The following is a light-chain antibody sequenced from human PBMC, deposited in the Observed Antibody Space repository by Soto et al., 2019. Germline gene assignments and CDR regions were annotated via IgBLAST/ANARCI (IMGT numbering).Light chain of an antibody. CDR2: DAS. J-gene: IGKJ2*01. V-gene: IGKV1-33*01. CDR1: QDISNY. Sequence: DIQMTQSPSSLSASVGDRVTITCQASQDISNYLNWYQQKPGKAPKLLIYDASNLETGVPSRFSGSGSWTDLTFTISSLQPEDIATYYCQQYDNLPFYTFGQGTKLEIK. CDR3: QQYDNLPFYT.